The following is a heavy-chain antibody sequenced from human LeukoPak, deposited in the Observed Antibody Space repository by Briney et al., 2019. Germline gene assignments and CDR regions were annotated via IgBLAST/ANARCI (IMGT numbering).Heavy chain of an antibody. V-gene: IGHV3-74*01. Sequence: GGSLRLSCAASEFTFSTYCMHWVRQAPGKGLVWVSRINSDGTNTDYADSVKGRFTIPRDNAKNTLYMQMNSLRVDDTAVYYCVREASGVSSSAFDVWGQGTMVTVSS. CDR3: VREASGVSSSAFDV. CDR2: INSDGTNT. CDR1: EFTFSTYC. J-gene: IGHJ3*01. D-gene: IGHD1-26*01.